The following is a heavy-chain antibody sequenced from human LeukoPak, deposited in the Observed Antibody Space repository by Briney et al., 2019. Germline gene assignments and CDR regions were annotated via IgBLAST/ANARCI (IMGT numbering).Heavy chain of an antibody. J-gene: IGHJ4*02. CDR2: FDPEDGET. D-gene: IGHD4-17*01. CDR1: GYTLTELS. CDR3: ATPSWDTTVTTLDY. V-gene: IGHV1-24*01. Sequence: ASVKVSCTVSGYTLTELSMHWVRQPPGKGLEWMGGFDPEDGETIYPQKYQGRVTMTADTSTDTAYMELSSLRSEDPAVYYCATPSWDTTVTTLDYWGQGTLVTVSS.